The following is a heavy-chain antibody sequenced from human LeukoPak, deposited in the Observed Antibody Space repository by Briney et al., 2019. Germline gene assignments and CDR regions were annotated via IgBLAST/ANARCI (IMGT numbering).Heavy chain of an antibody. CDR2: IWYDGSNK. CDR1: GFTFSSYG. CDR3: ARRVRAARYNWFDP. J-gene: IGHJ5*02. V-gene: IGHV3-33*01. D-gene: IGHD6-6*01. Sequence: GGSLRLSCAASGFTFSSYGMPWVRQAPGKGLEWVAVIWYDGSNKYYADSVKGRFTISRDNSKNTLYLQMNSLRAEDTAVYYCARRVRAARYNWFDPWGQGTLVTVSS.